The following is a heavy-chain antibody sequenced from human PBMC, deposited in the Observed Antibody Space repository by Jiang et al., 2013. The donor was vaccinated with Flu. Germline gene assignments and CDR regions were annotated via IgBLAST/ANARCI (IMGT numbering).Heavy chain of an antibody. CDR2: IILILGIA. CDR1: GGTFSSYA. V-gene: IGHV1-69*04. CDR3: ASTHRGSYSAPDAFDI. D-gene: IGHD1-26*01. Sequence: GAEVKKPGSSVKVSCKASGGTFSSYAISWVRQAPGQGLEWMGRIILILGIANYAQKFQGRVTITADKSTSTAYMELSSLRSEDTAVYYCASTHRGSYSAPDAFDIWGQGTMVTVSS. J-gene: IGHJ3*02.